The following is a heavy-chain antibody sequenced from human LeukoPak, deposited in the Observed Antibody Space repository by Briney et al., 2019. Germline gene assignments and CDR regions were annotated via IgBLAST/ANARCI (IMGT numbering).Heavy chain of an antibody. CDR2: IRYDGSNK. V-gene: IGHV3-30*02. CDR3: AKASAMIVVVSKHFDY. CDR1: GFTFSSYG. Sequence: SGGSLRLSCAASGFTFSSYGMHWVRQAPGKGLEWVAFIRYDGSNKYYAGSVKGRFTISRDNSKNTLYLQMNSLRAEDTAVYYCAKASAMIVVVSKHFDYWGQGTLVTVSS. D-gene: IGHD3-22*01. J-gene: IGHJ4*02.